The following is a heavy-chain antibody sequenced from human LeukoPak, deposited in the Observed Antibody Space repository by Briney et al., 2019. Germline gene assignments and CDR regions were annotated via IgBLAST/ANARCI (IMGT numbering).Heavy chain of an antibody. CDR3: ARAAALSYWHFDL. CDR1: GGTFSSYA. Sequence: ASVKVSCKASGGTFSSYAISWVRQAPGQGLEWMGRIIPILGIANYAQKFQGRVTITADKSTSTAYMELSSLRSEDTAVYYCARAAALSYWHFDLWGRGTLVTVSS. CDR2: IIPILGIA. D-gene: IGHD6-6*01. V-gene: IGHV1-69*04. J-gene: IGHJ2*01.